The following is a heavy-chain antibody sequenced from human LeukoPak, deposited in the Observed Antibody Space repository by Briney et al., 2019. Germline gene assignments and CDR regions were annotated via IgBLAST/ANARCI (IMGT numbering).Heavy chain of an antibody. J-gene: IGHJ4*02. CDR2: ITWHGRST. D-gene: IGHD6-13*01. V-gene: IGHV3-9*01. CDR1: GFIFDDFS. CDR3: TKATTRRVPAATIDS. Sequence: GGSLRLFCAASGFIFDDFSMFWVRQVPGKGLEWVSSITWHGRSTAYADSVRGRFTISRDNAKYSLYLQMNSLRPEDTAFYYCTKATTRRVPAATIDSWGQGTLVTVSS.